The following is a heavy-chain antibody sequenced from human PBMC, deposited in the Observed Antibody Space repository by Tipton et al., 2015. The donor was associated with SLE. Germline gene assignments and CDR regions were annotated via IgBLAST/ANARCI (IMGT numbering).Heavy chain of an antibody. V-gene: IGHV4-38-2*02. Sequence: TLSLTCTVSGYSLTSGYYWGWIRQPPGKGLEWIGRIYHSDSIYHNPSLKSRVTISVDTSKNQFSLRLSSVTAADTAVYYCARVDTVVEGAFDIWGQGAMVTVSS. CDR3: ARVDTVVEGAFDI. CDR1: GYSLTSGYY. J-gene: IGHJ3*02. CDR2: IYHSDSI. D-gene: IGHD5-18*01.